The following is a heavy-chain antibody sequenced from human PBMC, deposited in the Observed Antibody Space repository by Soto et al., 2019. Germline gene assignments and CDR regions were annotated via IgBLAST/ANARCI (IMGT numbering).Heavy chain of an antibody. J-gene: IGHJ4*02. CDR1: EFTFSNYS. V-gene: IGHV3-21*01. D-gene: IGHD3-3*01. Sequence: GGSLRLSCAASEFTFSNYSMNWVRQAPGKGLEWVSSISSSSSYIYYADSVKGRFTISRDNAKNSLYLQMNSLRAEDTAVYYCARGDDFWSGYFPPSYYFDYWGQGTLVIVSS. CDR2: ISSSSSYI. CDR3: ARGDDFWSGYFPPSYYFDY.